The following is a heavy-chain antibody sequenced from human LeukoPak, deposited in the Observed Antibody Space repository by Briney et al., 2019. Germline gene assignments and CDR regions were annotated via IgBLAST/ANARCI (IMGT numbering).Heavy chain of an antibody. CDR3: ARVVVVRPLGNYYYYMDV. D-gene: IGHD2-2*01. V-gene: IGHV1-69*05. J-gene: IGHJ6*03. CDR2: IIPIFGTA. CDR1: GGTFSSYA. Sequence: SVKVSCKASGGTFSSYAISWVRQAPRQGLEWMGGIIPIFGTANYAQKFQGRVTITTDESTSTAYMELSSLRSEDTAVYYCARVVVVRPLGNYYYYMDVWGKGTTVTVSS.